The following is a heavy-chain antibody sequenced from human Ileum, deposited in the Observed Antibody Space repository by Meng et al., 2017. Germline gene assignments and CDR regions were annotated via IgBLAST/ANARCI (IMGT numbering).Heavy chain of an antibody. D-gene: IGHD3-22*01. J-gene: IGHJ4*02. V-gene: IGHV4-30-4*01. Sequence: QVQLQEAGPGLVKPSQTLSLTCTVSGWSISSGDYYWSWIRQPPGKGLEWIGYIYYSGSTYYNPSLKSRLTISVDTSKNQFSLKLSSGTAADTAVYYCARDRESSGYYPYWGQGTLVTVSS. CDR1: GWSISSGDYY. CDR3: ARDRESSGYYPY. CDR2: IYYSGST.